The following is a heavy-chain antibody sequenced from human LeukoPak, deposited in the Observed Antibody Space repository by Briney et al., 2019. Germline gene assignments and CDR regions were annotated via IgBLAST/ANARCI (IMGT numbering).Heavy chain of an antibody. V-gene: IGHV4-28*03. J-gene: IGHJ6*02. CDR3: ARGGFDWFPHYYYYYGMDV. Sequence: SETLSLTCAVSGYSISSGNWWGWIRQPPGKGLEWIGYIYYSGSTNYNPSLKSRVTISVDTSKNQFSLKLSSVTAADTAVYYCARGGFDWFPHYYYYYGMDVWGQGTTVTVSS. CDR2: IYYSGST. CDR1: GYSISSGNW. D-gene: IGHD3-9*01.